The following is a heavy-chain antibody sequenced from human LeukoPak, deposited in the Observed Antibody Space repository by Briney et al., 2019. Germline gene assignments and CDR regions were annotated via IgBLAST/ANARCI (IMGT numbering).Heavy chain of an antibody. V-gene: IGHV3-21*04. J-gene: IGHJ4*02. CDR3: LRSGGGRASN. Sequence: GSLRLSCAASGFTFSSYSMNWVRQAPGKGLEWVSSISSSSSYIYYADSVKGRFTISRDNSKNTLYLQMSSLRAEDTAVYYCLRSGGGRASNWGQGTLVTVSS. CDR2: ISSSSSYI. D-gene: IGHD2-15*01. CDR1: GFTFSSYS.